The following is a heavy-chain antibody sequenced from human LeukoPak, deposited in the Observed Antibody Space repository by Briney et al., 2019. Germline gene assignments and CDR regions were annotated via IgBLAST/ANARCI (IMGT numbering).Heavy chain of an antibody. D-gene: IGHD3-10*01. Sequence: GGSLRLSCAASGFTFSSYSMNWVRQAPGKGLEWVSSISSSSSYLYYADSVKGRFTISRDNAKNSLYLQMNSLRAEDTAVYYCARGSRGSGMWGQGTLVTVSS. J-gene: IGHJ4*02. V-gene: IGHV3-21*01. CDR3: ARGSRGSGM. CDR1: GFTFSSYS. CDR2: ISSSSSYL.